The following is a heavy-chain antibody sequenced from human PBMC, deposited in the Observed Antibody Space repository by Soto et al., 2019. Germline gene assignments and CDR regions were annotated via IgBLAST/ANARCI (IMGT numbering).Heavy chain of an antibody. D-gene: IGHD2-2*01. CDR2: IIPIFGTA. CDR1: GGTFTSYA. Sequence: SVKVSCKASGGTFTSYAISWVRQAPGQGLGWMGGIIPIFGTAKCAQKFLRRVMITADENTSRAYMELSSLRSEDTAVYYCARVQPAAISDSFAIWGQGTMVTASS. V-gene: IGHV1-69*13. CDR3: ARVQPAAISDSFAI. J-gene: IGHJ3*02.